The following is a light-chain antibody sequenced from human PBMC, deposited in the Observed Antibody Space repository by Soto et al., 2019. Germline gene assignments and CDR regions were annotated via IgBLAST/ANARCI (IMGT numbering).Light chain of an antibody. CDR1: QSVSSN. J-gene: IGKJ4*01. V-gene: IGKV3-15*01. Sequence: EIVMTQSPATLSVSPGERATLSCRASQSVSSNLAWYQQRSGQAPSLLIYGASTRATGIPTSFSGSGSGAEFTLTISSLQSEDFAVYFWQHYHELPLTFGGGTKVEI. CDR2: GAS. CDR3: QHYHELPLT.